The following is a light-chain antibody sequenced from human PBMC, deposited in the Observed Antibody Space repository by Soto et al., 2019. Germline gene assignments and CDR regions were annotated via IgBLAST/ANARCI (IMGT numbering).Light chain of an antibody. J-gene: IGLJ2*01. CDR3: QSYDSALGGWI. CDR1: SSNIGAPND. Sequence: QSALTQPPSVSGAPGQRVTISCTGSSSNIGAPNDIHWYQQLPGTAPKLLIFENTNRPSGVPDRFSGSKSGTAASLAITGLQADDEADYCCQSYDSALGGWIFGGGTKLTVL. V-gene: IGLV1-40*01. CDR2: ENT.